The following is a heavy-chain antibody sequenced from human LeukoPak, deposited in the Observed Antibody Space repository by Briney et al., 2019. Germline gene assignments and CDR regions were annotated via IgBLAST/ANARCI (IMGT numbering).Heavy chain of an antibody. CDR2: INHSGST. Sequence: RATETLSLTCAVYGGSFSGYYWSWIRQPPGKVLEWIGEINHSGSTNYNPSLKSRVTISVDTSKNQFSLRLSSVTAADTAVYYCARDWGVSARPGYMDVWGKGTTVTVSS. J-gene: IGHJ6*03. CDR3: ARDWGVSARPGYMDV. CDR1: GGSFSGYY. V-gene: IGHV4-34*01. D-gene: IGHD6-6*01.